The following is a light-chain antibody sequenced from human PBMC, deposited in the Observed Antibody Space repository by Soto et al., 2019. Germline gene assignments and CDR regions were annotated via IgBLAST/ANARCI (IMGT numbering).Light chain of an antibody. CDR2: DAS. CDR3: QQYSNWPET. V-gene: IGKV3-15*01. J-gene: IGKJ1*01. CDR1: QSISSN. Sequence: EIVMTQSPASLSVSPGDRASLSCRAGQSISSNLAWYQQKPGQAPRLLIYDASTRATGIPARFSGGGSGTDFTLTISSLQSEDFAVYYCQQYSNWPETFGQGTKVEIK.